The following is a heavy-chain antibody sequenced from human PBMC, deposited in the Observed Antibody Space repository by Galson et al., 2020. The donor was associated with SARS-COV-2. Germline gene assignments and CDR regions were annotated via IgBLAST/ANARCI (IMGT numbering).Heavy chain of an antibody. J-gene: IGHJ3*01. CDR3: VRDLMTMNAFDV. CDR2: INTDATGK. V-gene: IGHV3-74*01. Sequence: GGSLRLSCAASGFPFKSFWMHWVRQAPGKGLVWVSRINTDATGKIYADSVKGRFTISRDNAKNILYLQMNSLRADDTAVYYCVRDLMTMNAFDVWGQGTMVTVSS. CDR1: GFPFKSFW. D-gene: IGHD2-8*01.